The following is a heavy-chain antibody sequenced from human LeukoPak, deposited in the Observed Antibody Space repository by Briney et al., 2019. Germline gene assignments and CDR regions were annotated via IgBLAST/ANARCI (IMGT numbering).Heavy chain of an antibody. CDR1: GGSFSGYY. CDR3: ARVGRRGYRVNNWFDP. CDR2: INHSGST. J-gene: IGHJ5*02. D-gene: IGHD5-18*01. V-gene: IGHV4-34*01. Sequence: SETLSLTCAVYGGSFSGYYWSWIRQPPGKGLEWIGQINHSGSTNYNPSLKSRVTISVDTSKNQFSLKLSSVTAADTAVYYCARVGRRGYRVNNWFDPWGQGTLVTVSS.